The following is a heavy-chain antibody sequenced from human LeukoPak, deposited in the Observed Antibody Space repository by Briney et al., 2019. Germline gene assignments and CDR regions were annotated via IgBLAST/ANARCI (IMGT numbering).Heavy chain of an antibody. Sequence: ASVKVSCTASGYTFTGYYMHWVRQAPGQGLEWMGWINPNSGGTNYAQKLQGRVTMTTDTSTSTAYMELRSLRSEDTAVYYCARAHDRNYYDSSGPGYWGQGTLVTVSS. J-gene: IGHJ4*02. CDR3: ARAHDRNYYDSSGPGY. V-gene: IGHV1-2*02. D-gene: IGHD3-22*01. CDR1: GYTFTGYY. CDR2: INPNSGGT.